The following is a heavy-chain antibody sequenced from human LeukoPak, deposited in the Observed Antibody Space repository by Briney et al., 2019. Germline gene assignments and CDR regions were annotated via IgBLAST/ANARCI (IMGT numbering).Heavy chain of an antibody. Sequence: GGSLRLSCAASGFTFNIYGMNWVRQAPGKGLEWVSGISGSGVSTDYADSVKGRFTTSRDNSKNMVYLQMNTLRAEDTATYYCAKDRGLYIGIDNNWLHPWGQGTLVTVSS. V-gene: IGHV3-23*01. CDR1: GFTFNIYG. CDR2: ISGSGVST. CDR3: AKDRGLYIGIDNNWLHP. J-gene: IGHJ5*02. D-gene: IGHD1-26*01.